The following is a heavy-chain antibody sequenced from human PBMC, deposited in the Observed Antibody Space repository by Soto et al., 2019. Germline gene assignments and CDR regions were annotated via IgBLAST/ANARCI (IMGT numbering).Heavy chain of an antibody. Sequence: EVQLVESGGGLVQPGGSLRLSCAASGFTVSSNYMSWVRQAPGKGLEWVSVIYRGGSTYYADSVKGRFTISRDNSKNTLYLQMNSLRAEDTAVYYCARDGYDSSGYYPEYFQHWGQGTLVTVSS. J-gene: IGHJ1*01. D-gene: IGHD3-22*01. CDR2: IYRGGST. V-gene: IGHV3-66*01. CDR3: ARDGYDSSGYYPEYFQH. CDR1: GFTVSSNY.